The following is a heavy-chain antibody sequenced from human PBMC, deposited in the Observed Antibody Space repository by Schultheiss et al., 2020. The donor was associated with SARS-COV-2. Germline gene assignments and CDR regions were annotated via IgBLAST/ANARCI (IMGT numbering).Heavy chain of an antibody. D-gene: IGHD1-26*01. J-gene: IGHJ4*02. Sequence: SETLSLTCAVYGGSFSGYYWSWIRQPPGKGLEWIGEINHSGSTNYNPSLKSRVTISVDTSKNQFSLKLSSVTAADTAVYYCARGQGSGSYYRYFDYWGQGTLVTVSS. V-gene: IGHV4-34*01. CDR1: GGSFSGYY. CDR3: ARGQGSGSYYRYFDY. CDR2: INHSGST.